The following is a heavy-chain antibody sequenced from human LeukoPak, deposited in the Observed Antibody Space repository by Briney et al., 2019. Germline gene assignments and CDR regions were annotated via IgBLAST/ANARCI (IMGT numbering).Heavy chain of an antibody. CDR3: AGDSSSYYRSDY. V-gene: IGHV4-59*01. CDR1: GVSITNYY. D-gene: IGHD6-13*01. Sequence: PSETLSLTCSVSGVSITNYYWSWIRQPPGKGLEWIGYMYYSGGTNYNPSLESRVTISIDTSKKQFSLKVRSVTAADTGIYYCAGDSSSYYRSDYWGQGTLVTVSS. CDR2: MYYSGGT. J-gene: IGHJ4*02.